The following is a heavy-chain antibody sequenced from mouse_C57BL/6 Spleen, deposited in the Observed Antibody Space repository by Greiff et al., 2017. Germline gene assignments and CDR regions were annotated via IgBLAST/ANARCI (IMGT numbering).Heavy chain of an antibody. J-gene: IGHJ3*01. CDR1: GFTFSSYA. CDR3: TPSYYSKGGFAY. D-gene: IGHD2-5*01. Sequence: DVKLVESGQGLVKPGGSLNLSCAASGFTFSSYAMSWVRQTPEKRLEWVAYISSGCDYIYYADSVKGRFTISRDNARNTLYLQIISLKSEVTAIYYCTPSYYSKGGFAYWGQGTLVTVSA. V-gene: IGHV5-9-1*02. CDR2: ISSGCDYI.